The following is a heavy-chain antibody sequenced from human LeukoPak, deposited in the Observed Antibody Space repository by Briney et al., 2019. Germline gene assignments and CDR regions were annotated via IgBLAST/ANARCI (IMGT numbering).Heavy chain of an antibody. CDR2: ISYDGGNK. V-gene: IGHV3-30-3*01. J-gene: IGHJ4*02. D-gene: IGHD5-18*01. Sequence: PGGSLRLSCAASGFTFSNYAMHWVRHTPGKGLGWVTLISYDGGNKYYADSVKGRFTISRDNSQNTLYLQMNSLRAEDTAVYYCAKDHVDTAMGYFDYWGQGTLVTVSS. CDR3: AKDHVDTAMGYFDY. CDR1: GFTFSNYA.